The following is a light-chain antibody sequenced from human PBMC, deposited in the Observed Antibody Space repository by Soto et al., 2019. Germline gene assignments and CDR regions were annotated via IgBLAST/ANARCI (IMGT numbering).Light chain of an antibody. Sequence: DIQLTQSPPTLSASVGDRVTITCRASQSIRYYLAWYQQMPGKAPKLLIYGASSLQSGVPSRFSGSGSGTEFTLTISSLQPHDFATYFCQHHNSYSQTFGQGTKV. CDR2: GAS. CDR3: QHHNSYSQT. J-gene: IGKJ1*01. CDR1: QSIRYY. V-gene: IGKV1-5*01.